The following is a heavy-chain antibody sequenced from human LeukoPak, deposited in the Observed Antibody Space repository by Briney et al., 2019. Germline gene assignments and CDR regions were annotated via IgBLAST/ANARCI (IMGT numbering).Heavy chain of an antibody. Sequence: GGSLRLSCAASGFTFSSYDIHWVRQAPGKGLDWVAVIWYDGSSKYYADSVKGRFTISRDNSKNTLYLQMNSLRAEDTAVYYCAREDTADAFDIWGQGTMVTVSS. CDR3: AREDTADAFDI. J-gene: IGHJ3*02. D-gene: IGHD5-18*01. CDR2: IWYDGSSK. CDR1: GFTFSSYD. V-gene: IGHV3-33*01.